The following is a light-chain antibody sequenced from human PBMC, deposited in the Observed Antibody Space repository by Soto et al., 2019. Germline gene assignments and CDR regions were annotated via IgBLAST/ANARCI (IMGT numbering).Light chain of an antibody. CDR1: NSNIGSNI. CDR2: SNN. Sequence: QSLLTQPPSASGTPGQRVTISCSGSNSNIGSNIVNWYQQLPGTAPKLLIHSNNQRPSGVPDRFSGSKSDTSASLAISGLQTEDEADYYCVAWDDSLNGLVFGGGTKVTVL. V-gene: IGLV1-44*01. J-gene: IGLJ2*01. CDR3: VAWDDSLNGLV.